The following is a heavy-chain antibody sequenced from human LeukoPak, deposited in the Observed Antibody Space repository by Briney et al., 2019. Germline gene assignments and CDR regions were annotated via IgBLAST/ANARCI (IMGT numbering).Heavy chain of an antibody. D-gene: IGHD3-22*01. Sequence: PGGSVRLSCAASGFTFDDYGMSWVRQAPGKGLEWVSGINWNGGSTGYADSVKGRFTISRDNAKNTLYLQMNSLRAEDTAVYYCARVIDYYDNWFDPWGQGTLVTVSS. CDR3: ARVIDYYDNWFDP. J-gene: IGHJ5*02. CDR2: INWNGGST. V-gene: IGHV3-20*04. CDR1: GFTFDDYG.